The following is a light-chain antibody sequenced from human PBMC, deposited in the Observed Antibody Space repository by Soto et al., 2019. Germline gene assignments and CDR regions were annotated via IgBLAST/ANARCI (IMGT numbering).Light chain of an antibody. CDR1: SSDVGGSNY. CDR2: GVN. Sequence: QSALTQPASVSGSHGQSITISCTGTSSDVGGSNYVSWYQQHPGKAPKLIIYGVNNRPSGVSTRFSGSKSGNTASLTISGLQAEDEADYYCISYTGTSTLVVFGGGTKLTVL. J-gene: IGLJ2*01. CDR3: ISYTGTSTLVV. V-gene: IGLV2-14*01.